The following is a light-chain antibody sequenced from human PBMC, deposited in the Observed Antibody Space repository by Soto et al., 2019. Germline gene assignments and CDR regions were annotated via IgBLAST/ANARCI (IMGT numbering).Light chain of an antibody. CDR1: QSISSY. Sequence: DIQMTQSPSSLSASVGDRVTITCRASQSISSYLNWYQQKPGKAPKLLIYAASSLQSGVPSRFNGSGSGTDFTLTISSLQPEDFATYYCQQSYSTLGVTFGPGTKVDIK. J-gene: IGKJ3*01. V-gene: IGKV1-39*01. CDR3: QQSYSTLGVT. CDR2: AAS.